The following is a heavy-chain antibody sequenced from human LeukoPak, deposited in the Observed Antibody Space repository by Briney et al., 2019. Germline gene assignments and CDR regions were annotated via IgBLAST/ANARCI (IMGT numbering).Heavy chain of an antibody. Sequence: ASVKVSCKASGYTFTGYYMHWVRQAPGQGLEWMGRIIPILGIANYAQKFQGRVTITADKSTSIAYMELSSLRSEDTAVYYCARDRASKWELLPHAIDYWGQGTLVTVSS. J-gene: IGHJ4*02. CDR1: GYTFTGYY. V-gene: IGHV1-69*04. CDR2: IIPILGIA. CDR3: ARDRASKWELLPHAIDY. D-gene: IGHD1-26*01.